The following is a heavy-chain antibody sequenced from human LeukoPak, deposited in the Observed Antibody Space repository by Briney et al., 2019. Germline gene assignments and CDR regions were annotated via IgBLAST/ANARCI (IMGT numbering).Heavy chain of an antibody. D-gene: IGHD2-2*01. CDR2: IYTSGST. CDR3: ARGSYCSSTSCPFLDY. J-gene: IGHJ4*02. V-gene: IGHV4-61*02. Sequence: SQTLSLTCTVSGGSISSGSYYWSWIRQPAGKGLEWIGRIYTSGSTNYNPSLKSRVTISVDTSKNQFSLKLSSVTAADTAVYYCARGSYCSSTSCPFLDYWGQGTLVTVSS. CDR1: GGSISSGSYY.